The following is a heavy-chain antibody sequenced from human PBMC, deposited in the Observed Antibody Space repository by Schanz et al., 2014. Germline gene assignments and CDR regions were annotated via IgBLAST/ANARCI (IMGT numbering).Heavy chain of an antibody. CDR1: GFPFSDYF. D-gene: IGHD3-10*01. CDR3: VSSGSYSSYAF. J-gene: IGHJ4*02. CDR2: IGNGGVTI. Sequence: QVQLVESGGGVVQPGRSLRLSCTASGFPFSDYFMAWIRQPPGRGLEWVSYIGNGGVTIYYADSVKGRFTISRDNSKNSLYLQMNSLRAEDTAVYHCVSSGSYSSYAFWGQGTLVTVSS. V-gene: IGHV3-11*04.